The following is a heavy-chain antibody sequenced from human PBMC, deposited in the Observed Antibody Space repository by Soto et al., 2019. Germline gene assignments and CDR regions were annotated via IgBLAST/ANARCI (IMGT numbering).Heavy chain of an antibody. J-gene: IGHJ4*02. D-gene: IGHD2-21*01. CDR3: ARGGLLVLGDY. CDR2: INAGNGNT. Sequence: QVQRVQSGAEEKKPGASVKVSCKASGYTFTSYAMHWVRQAPGQRLEWMGWINAGNGNTKYSQKFQGRVTITRDTSASTDYMELSSLRSEDTAVYYCARGGLLVLGDYWGQGTLVTVSS. CDR1: GYTFTSYA. V-gene: IGHV1-3*05.